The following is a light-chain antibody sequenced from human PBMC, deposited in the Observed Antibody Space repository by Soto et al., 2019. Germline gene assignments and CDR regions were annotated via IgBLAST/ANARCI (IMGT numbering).Light chain of an antibody. Sequence: EIVMTQSPATLSVSPGERATLSCRASQSVSSNLAWYQQKPGQAPRLLIYGASTRATGIPARFSGSGSGTECTRTSSSLQSEDLAVYYGQQYNNWPPWTFGQGTKVEIK. CDR3: QQYNNWPPWT. J-gene: IGKJ1*01. CDR1: QSVSSN. V-gene: IGKV3-15*01. CDR2: GAS.